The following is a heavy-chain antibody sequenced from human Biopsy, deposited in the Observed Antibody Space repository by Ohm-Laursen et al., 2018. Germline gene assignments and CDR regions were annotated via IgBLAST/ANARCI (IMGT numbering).Heavy chain of an antibody. J-gene: IGHJ6*02. D-gene: IGHD2/OR15-2a*01. CDR2: IWSSGTT. CDR3: ARATNSTDWPYYYFYGMDV. V-gene: IGHV4-59*07. CDR1: GGSISGYY. Sequence: SDTLSLTCSISGGSISGYYWNWIRQSPGKGLEWIGYIWSSGTTNYNPSLKSRVTISVDTSKNQFSLRLNSVTAADTAVYYCARATNSTDWPYYYFYGMDVWGQGTTVTVSS.